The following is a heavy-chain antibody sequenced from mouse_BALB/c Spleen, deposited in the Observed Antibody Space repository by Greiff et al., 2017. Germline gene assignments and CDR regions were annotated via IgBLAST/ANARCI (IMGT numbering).Heavy chain of an antibody. D-gene: IGHD1-1*01. V-gene: IGHV3-2*02. Sequence: EVQLQQSGPGLVKPSQSLSLTCTVTGYSITSDYAWNWIRQFPGNKLEWMGYISYSGSTSYNPSLKSRISITRDTSTNQFFLQLNSVTTEDTATYYCARSIFYYYGSSHFDYWGQGTTLTVSS. CDR3: ARSIFYYYGSSHFDY. CDR2: ISYSGST. CDR1: GYSITSDYA. J-gene: IGHJ2*01.